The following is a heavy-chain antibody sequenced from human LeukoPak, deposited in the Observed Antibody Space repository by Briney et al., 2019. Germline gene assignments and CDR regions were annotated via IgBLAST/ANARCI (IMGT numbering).Heavy chain of an antibody. Sequence: GGSLRLSCAASGFTFSSYAMSWVRQAPGKGLEWVSAISGSGDITYYADSVTGRFTISRDNSKDTLFLQMHSLRPGDTAVYYCVREDTPATANYWGQGTLVTISS. CDR3: VREDTPATANY. CDR2: ISGSGDIT. J-gene: IGHJ4*02. CDR1: GFTFSSYA. V-gene: IGHV3-23*01. D-gene: IGHD2-21*02.